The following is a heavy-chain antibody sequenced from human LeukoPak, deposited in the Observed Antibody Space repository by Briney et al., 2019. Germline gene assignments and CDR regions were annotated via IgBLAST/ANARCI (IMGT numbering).Heavy chain of an antibody. Sequence: GGSLRLSCAASGFTFSSYCMNWVRQAPGKGLEWVSSISTSSSYIYYADSVKGRFTISRDNANNSLYLQMNSLSAEDTAVYYCARLFTSGWYNWFDPWGQGTLVTVSS. CDR3: ARLFTSGWYNWFDP. J-gene: IGHJ5*02. CDR1: GFTFSSYC. V-gene: IGHV3-21*01. D-gene: IGHD6-19*01. CDR2: ISTSSSYI.